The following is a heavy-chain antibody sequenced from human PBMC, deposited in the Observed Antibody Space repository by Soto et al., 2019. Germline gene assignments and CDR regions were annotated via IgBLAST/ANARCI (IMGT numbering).Heavy chain of an antibody. D-gene: IGHD3-10*01. J-gene: IGHJ5*02. V-gene: IGHV4-31*03. CDR3: ARGEASMVRGVSNWFDP. Sequence: QVQLQESGPGLVKPSQTLSLTCTVSGGSISSGGYYWSWIRQHPGKGLEWIGYIYYTGNTYYNPSLRSRFTISEDTSKNQFSLKLSSVTAADTAVYYCARGEASMVRGVSNWFDPWGQGTLVTVSS. CDR2: IYYTGNT. CDR1: GGSISSGGYY.